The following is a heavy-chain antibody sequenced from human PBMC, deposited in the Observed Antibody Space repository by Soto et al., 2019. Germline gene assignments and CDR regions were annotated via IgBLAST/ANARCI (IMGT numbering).Heavy chain of an antibody. CDR3: ERRIAAAQWFDT. V-gene: IGHV4-59*01. J-gene: IGHJ5*02. D-gene: IGHD6-13*01. CDR1: GGSISSYY. CDR2: IYYSGST. Sequence: PSETLSLTCTVSGGSISSYYWSWIRQPPGKGLEWIGYIYYSGSTNYNPSLKSRVTISVDTSKNQFSLKLSSVTAADTAVYYCERRIAAAQWFDTWGQGTLVTVSS.